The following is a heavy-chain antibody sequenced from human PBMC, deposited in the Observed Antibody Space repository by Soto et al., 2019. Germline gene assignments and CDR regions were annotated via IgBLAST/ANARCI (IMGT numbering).Heavy chain of an antibody. D-gene: IGHD4-17*01. V-gene: IGHV3-23*01. J-gene: IGHJ4*02. Sequence: GGSLRLSCAASGFTFSSYAMNWVRQAPGKGLEWVSTISGSGDNTYYADSVKGRFTISRDNSKNTLYLQMNSLRAEDTAIYYSAKREAYGGNSFDYWGQGTPVTVSS. CDR3: AKREAYGGNSFDY. CDR1: GFTFSSYA. CDR2: ISGSGDNT.